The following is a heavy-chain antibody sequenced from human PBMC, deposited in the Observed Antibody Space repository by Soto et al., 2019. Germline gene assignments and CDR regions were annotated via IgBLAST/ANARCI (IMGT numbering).Heavy chain of an antibody. CDR2: IHHSGNT. J-gene: IGHJ4*02. CDR1: GGSISSGAYS. D-gene: IGHD2-2*01. V-gene: IGHV4-30-2*01. CDR3: AARYWITTSCYASN. Sequence: QLQLQESGSGLVKPSQTLSLTCAVSGGSISSGAYSWSWIRQAPGKGLEWIGYIHHSGNTYYNPSLQRRVIVSVARSKNQFSLKRNSVTAADTAVYYCAARYWITTSCYASNWVQGTLVTVSS.